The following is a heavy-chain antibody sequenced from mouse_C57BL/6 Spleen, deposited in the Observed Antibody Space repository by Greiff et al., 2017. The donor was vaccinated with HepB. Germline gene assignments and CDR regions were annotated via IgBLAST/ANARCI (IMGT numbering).Heavy chain of an antibody. CDR2: IYPGSGST. J-gene: IGHJ2*01. V-gene: IGHV1-55*01. D-gene: IGHD1-1*01. CDR3: ARENYYGSSLPGY. Sequence: VQLQQSGAELVKPGASVKMSCKASGYTFTSYWITWVKQRPGQGLEWIGDIYPGSGSTNYNEKFKSKATLTVDTSSSTAYMQLSSLTSEDSAVYYCARENYYGSSLPGYWGQGTTLTVSS. CDR1: GYTFTSYW.